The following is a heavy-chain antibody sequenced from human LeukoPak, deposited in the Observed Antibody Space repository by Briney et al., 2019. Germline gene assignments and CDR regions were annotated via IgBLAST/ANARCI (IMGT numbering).Heavy chain of an antibody. D-gene: IGHD5-12*01. Sequence: SVKVSCKASGGTFSSYAISWVRQAPGQGLERVGGIIPIFGTTNYAQKFQGRVTITTDESTSTGYMELRSLRSDDTAVYYCARGDSGYDYGFDNWGQGTLVTVSS. V-gene: IGHV1-69*05. CDR1: GGTFSSYA. CDR2: IIPIFGTT. J-gene: IGHJ4*02. CDR3: ARGDSGYDYGFDN.